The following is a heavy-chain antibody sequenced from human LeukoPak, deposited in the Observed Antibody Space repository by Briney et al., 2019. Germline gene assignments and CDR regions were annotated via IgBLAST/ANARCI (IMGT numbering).Heavy chain of an antibody. Sequence: WGTLSLSCAASGVTFSNAWMSWIRQAAGKGLEWVGRIKSKAHRATTAYAALVEGRFNSSRDDSKNSLYLQMTSLTTEDTAVYYCATYAYGSGSYNPMDVWGQGTTVTVSS. D-gene: IGHD3-10*01. J-gene: IGHJ6*01. CDR3: ATYAYGSGSYNPMDV. V-gene: IGHV3-15*01. CDR1: GVTFSNAW. CDR2: IKSKAHRATT.